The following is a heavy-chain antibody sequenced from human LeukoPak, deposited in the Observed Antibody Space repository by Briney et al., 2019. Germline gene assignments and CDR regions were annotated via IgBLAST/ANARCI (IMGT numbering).Heavy chain of an antibody. CDR3: VVVVPAAILYYYYYMDV. CDR2: IYYSGST. CDR1: GGSISSYY. Sequence: PSETLSLTCTVSGGSISSYYWSWIRQPPGKGLEWIGYIYYSGSTYYNPSLKSRVTISVDTSKNQFSLKLSSVTAADTAVYYCVVVVPAAILYYYYYMDVWGKGTTVTVSS. D-gene: IGHD2-2*01. V-gene: IGHV4-59*04. J-gene: IGHJ6*03.